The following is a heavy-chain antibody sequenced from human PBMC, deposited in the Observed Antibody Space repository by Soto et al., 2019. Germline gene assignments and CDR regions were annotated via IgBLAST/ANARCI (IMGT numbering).Heavy chain of an antibody. V-gene: IGHV3-23*01. CDR3: AKDRLEYSSSSGGVFYFYYYGMDV. D-gene: IGHD6-6*01. CDR2: ISGSGGST. J-gene: IGHJ6*02. CDR1: GFTFSRYA. Sequence: VGSLRLSCAASGFTFSRYAMSWVRQAPGKGLEWVSAISGSGGSTYYADSVKGRFTISRDNSKNTLYLQMNSLRAEDTAVYYCAKDRLEYSSSSGGVFYFYYYGMDVWGQGTTVTVS.